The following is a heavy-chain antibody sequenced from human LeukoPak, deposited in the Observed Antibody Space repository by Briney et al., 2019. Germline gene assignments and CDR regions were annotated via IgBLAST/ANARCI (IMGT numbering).Heavy chain of an antibody. J-gene: IGHJ3*02. V-gene: IGHV1-18*01. Sequence: ASVKVSCKASGYTFSNYGITWVRQAPGQGLEWMGWISAYNGNTNHAQNLQGRVTMTRDTSTSTAYMELRSLRSDDTAVYYCARGFSRFGESTDAFDIWGQGTMVTVS. CDR1: GYTFSNYG. D-gene: IGHD3-10*01. CDR3: ARGFSRFGESTDAFDI. CDR2: ISAYNGNT.